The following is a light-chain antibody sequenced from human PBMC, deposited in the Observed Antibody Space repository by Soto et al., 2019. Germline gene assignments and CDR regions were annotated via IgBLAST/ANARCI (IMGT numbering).Light chain of an antibody. V-gene: IGKV4-1*01. CDR3: QQYYSTPPT. CDR1: RSVLYSSNNKNY. J-gene: IGKJ1*01. CDR2: WAS. Sequence: DIVMTQSPDSLAVSLGERATINCKSSRSVLYSSNNKNYLVWYQQKSGQPPKLLISWASIRESGVPDRFSGSGSGTDFTLTISSLQAEDVAVYYCQQYYSTPPTLGQGTKVDIK.